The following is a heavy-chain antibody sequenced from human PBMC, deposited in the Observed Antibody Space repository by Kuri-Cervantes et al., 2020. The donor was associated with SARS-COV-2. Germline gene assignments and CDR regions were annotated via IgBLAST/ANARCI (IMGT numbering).Heavy chain of an antibody. CDR2: IRTKADNYAT. CDR1: GFTFSGSI. V-gene: IGHV3-73*01. Sequence: GESLKISCAASGFTFSGSILSWVRQGPGKGLEWVGHIRTKADNYATTYAASVKGRFTISRDDSKNRAYLQMNSLKTEDTAVYYCSAIVGRDYWGQGTLVTVSS. D-gene: IGHD1-26*01. J-gene: IGHJ4*02. CDR3: SAIVGRDY.